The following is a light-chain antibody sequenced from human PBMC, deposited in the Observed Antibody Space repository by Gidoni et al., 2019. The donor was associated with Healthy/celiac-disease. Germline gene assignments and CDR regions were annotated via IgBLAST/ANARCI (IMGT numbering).Light chain of an antibody. J-gene: IGKJ1*01. CDR2: GAS. Sequence: EIVLTQSPGTLSLSPGERATRSCRASQSVTGSYLTWYQQKPGQAPRLLIYGASTRATGIPDRFSGSGSGPDFTLTISRLETEDFAVYYCQQYGSSPWTFGQGTKVEIK. V-gene: IGKV3-20*01. CDR1: QSVTGSY. CDR3: QQYGSSPWT.